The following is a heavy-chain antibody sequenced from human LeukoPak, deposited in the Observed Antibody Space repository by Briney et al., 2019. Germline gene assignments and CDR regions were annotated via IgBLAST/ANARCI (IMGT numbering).Heavy chain of an antibody. CDR3: ARVRTVTTYDGWFDP. CDR2: IYYSGST. J-gene: IGHJ5*02. CDR1: GGSISSYY. Sequence: SSETLSLTCTVSGGSISSYYWSWIRQPPGKGLEWIGYIYYSGSTNYNPSLKSRVTISVDTSKNQFSLKLSSVTAADTAVYYCARVRTVTTYDGWFDPWGQGTLVTVSS. V-gene: IGHV4-59*01. D-gene: IGHD4-17*01.